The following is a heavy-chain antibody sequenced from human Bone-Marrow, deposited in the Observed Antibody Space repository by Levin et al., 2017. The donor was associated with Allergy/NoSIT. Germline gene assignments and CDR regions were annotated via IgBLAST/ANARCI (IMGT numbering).Heavy chain of an antibody. V-gene: IGHV4-59*01. CDR3: ARRYCSSTSCYFDY. CDR1: GGSISSYY. J-gene: IGHJ4*02. Sequence: PSETLSLTCTVSGGSISSYYWSWIRQPPGKGLEWIGYIYYSGSTNYNPSLKSRVTISVDTSKNQFSLKLSSVTAADTAVYYCARRYCSSTSCYFDYWGQGTLVTVSS. D-gene: IGHD2-2*01. CDR2: IYYSGST.